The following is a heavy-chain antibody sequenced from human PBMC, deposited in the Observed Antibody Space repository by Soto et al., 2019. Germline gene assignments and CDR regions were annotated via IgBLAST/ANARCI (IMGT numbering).Heavy chain of an antibody. CDR1: AGSINNNY. V-gene: IGHV4-59*01. Sequence: QVQLQESGPGLVKPSETLSLTCTVSAGSINNNYWSWIRQPPGKGPEWIGYIHSSGLTSYTPSLKSRVTIAVDTSKSHFSLNLTSVTAADTAVDYCATGGWYNSFWGRGTLVTVSS. J-gene: IGHJ4*02. D-gene: IGHD6-19*01. CDR2: IHSSGLT. CDR3: ATGGWYNSF.